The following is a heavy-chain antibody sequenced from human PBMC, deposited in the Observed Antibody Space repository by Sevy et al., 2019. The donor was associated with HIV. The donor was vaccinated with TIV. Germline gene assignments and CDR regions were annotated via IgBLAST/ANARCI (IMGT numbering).Heavy chain of an antibody. CDR1: GGSISSYY. Sequence: SETLSLTCTVSGGSISSYYWSWIRQPAGKGLEWIGRIYTSGSTNYNPSLKSRVTMSVDTSKNQFSLKLSSVTAADTAAYYCARHDDYGDYHDAFDIWGQGTMVTVSS. D-gene: IGHD4-17*01. V-gene: IGHV4-4*07. CDR3: ARHDDYGDYHDAFDI. CDR2: IYTSGST. J-gene: IGHJ3*02.